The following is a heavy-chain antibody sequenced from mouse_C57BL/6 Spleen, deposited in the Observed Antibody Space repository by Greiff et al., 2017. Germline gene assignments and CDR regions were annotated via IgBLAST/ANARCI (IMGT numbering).Heavy chain of an antibody. Sequence: VKLVESGAELVRPGASVKLSCKASGYTFTDYYINWVKQRPGQGLEWIARIYPGSGNTYYNEKFKGKATLTAEKSSSTAYMQLSSLTSEDAAVYFCAREGTVVCFAYWGQGTLVTVSA. CDR2: IYPGSGNT. CDR1: GYTFTDYY. J-gene: IGHJ3*01. V-gene: IGHV1-76*01. CDR3: AREGTVVCFAY. D-gene: IGHD1-1*01.